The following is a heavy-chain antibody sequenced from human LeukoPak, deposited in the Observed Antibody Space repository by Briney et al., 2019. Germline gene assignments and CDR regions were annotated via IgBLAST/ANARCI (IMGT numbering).Heavy chain of an antibody. J-gene: IGHJ4*02. V-gene: IGHV1-18*01. D-gene: IGHD2-2*01. Sequence: ASVKVSCKASGYTFTSYGISWVRQAPGQGLEWMGWISAYNGNTNYAKKLQGRVTMTTDTSTSKAYMELRSLRSDDTAVYYCARADCSSTSCYSYYFDYWGQGTLVTVSS. CDR3: ARADCSSTSCYSYYFDY. CDR2: ISAYNGNT. CDR1: GYTFTSYG.